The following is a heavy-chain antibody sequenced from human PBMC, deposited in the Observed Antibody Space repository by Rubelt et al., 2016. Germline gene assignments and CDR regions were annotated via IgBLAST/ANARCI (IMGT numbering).Heavy chain of an antibody. D-gene: IGHD2-21*01. J-gene: IGHJ4*02. CDR2: IHSDGSST. CDR3: ARGSYYFDY. Sequence: QVPGKGLVWVSRIHSDGSSTSYVDSVKGRFTISRDNAKNTLYLQMNSLRDADTAVYYCARGSYYFDYWGQGTLVAVSS. V-gene: IGHV3-74*01.